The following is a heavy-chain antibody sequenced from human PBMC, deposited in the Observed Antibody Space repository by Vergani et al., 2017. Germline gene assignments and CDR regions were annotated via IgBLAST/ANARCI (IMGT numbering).Heavy chain of an antibody. D-gene: IGHD6-6*01. V-gene: IGHV5-10-1*01. Sequence: VQLVQSGAEVKKPGESLRISCKGSGYSFTSYWISWVRQMPGKGLEWMGRIDPSDSYTNYSPSFQGHVTISADKSISTAYLQWSSLKASDTAMYYCAITPYSSSSFDYWGQGTLVTVSS. CDR3: AITPYSSSSFDY. CDR2: IDPSDSYT. CDR1: GYSFTSYW. J-gene: IGHJ4*02.